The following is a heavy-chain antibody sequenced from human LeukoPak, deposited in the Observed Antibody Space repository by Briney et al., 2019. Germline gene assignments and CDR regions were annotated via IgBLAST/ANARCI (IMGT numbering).Heavy chain of an antibody. CDR3: APAKYCSSTSCYPLGVY. CDR1: GGTFSSYA. Sequence: SVKVSCKASGGTFSSYAISWVRQAPGQGLEWMGGIIPIFGTANYAQKFQGTVTITADKSTSTAYMELSSLRSEDTAVYYCAPAKYCSSTSCYPLGVYWGQGTLVTVSS. J-gene: IGHJ4*02. CDR2: IIPIFGTA. D-gene: IGHD2-2*01. V-gene: IGHV1-69*06.